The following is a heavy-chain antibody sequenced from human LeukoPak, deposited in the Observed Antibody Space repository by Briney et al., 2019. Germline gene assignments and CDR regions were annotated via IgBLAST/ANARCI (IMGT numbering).Heavy chain of an antibody. D-gene: IGHD6-13*01. J-gene: IGHJ6*02. V-gene: IGHV1-69*04. Sequence: SVKVSCKASGYTFTSYGISWVRQAPGQGLEWMGRIIPILGIANYAQKFQGRVTITADKSTSTAYMELSSLRSEDTAVYYCARADIAAAGSPLYYYGMDVWGQGTTVTVSS. CDR2: IIPILGIA. CDR1: GYTFTSYG. CDR3: ARADIAAAGSPLYYYGMDV.